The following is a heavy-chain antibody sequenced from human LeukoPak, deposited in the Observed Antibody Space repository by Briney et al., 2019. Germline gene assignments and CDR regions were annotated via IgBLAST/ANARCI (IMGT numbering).Heavy chain of an antibody. CDR3: ASRPRVFGVLFSNFHN. D-gene: IGHD3-3*01. CDR1: GDSVSGGNYV. V-gene: IGHV4-39*02. CDR2: IHASGST. Sequence: SGTLSLTCTVSGDSVSGGNYVWGWIRQPPGRGLEWNRSIHASGSTYQNPSLRSRVSMSIYVAENHFSLKMQSATAADTVLYFCASRPRVFGVLFSNFHNWGQGAVVSVS. J-gene: IGHJ4*02.